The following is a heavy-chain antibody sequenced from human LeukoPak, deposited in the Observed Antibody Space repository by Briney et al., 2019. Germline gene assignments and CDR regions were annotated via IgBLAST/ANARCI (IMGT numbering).Heavy chain of an antibody. Sequence: GGSLRLSCAASGFTFSSYSMNWVRQAPGKGLEWVSSISSSSSYVYYADSVKGRFTISRDNAKNSLYLQMNSLRAEDTAVYYCARSMTTVTTFDYWGQGTLVTVSS. D-gene: IGHD4-17*01. CDR1: GFTFSSYS. CDR2: ISSSSSYV. V-gene: IGHV3-21*01. J-gene: IGHJ4*02. CDR3: ARSMTTVTTFDY.